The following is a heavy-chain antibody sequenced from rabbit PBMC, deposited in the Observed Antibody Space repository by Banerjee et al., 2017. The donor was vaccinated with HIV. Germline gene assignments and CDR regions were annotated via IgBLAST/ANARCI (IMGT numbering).Heavy chain of an antibody. Sequence: QSLEESGGDLVKPGASLTLTCTASGFYFSSGYDMCWVRQAPGKGLEWIGCIYTGGGTTYSASWAKGRFTIPKTSSTTVTLQMTSLPAADTATYFCPGGYGAYVTNRLDLWGPVTLVTVS. V-gene: IGHV1S40*01. J-gene: IGHJ3*01. D-gene: IGHD6-1*01. CDR1: GFYFSSGYD. CDR2: IYTGGGTT. CDR3: PGGYGAYVTNRLDL.